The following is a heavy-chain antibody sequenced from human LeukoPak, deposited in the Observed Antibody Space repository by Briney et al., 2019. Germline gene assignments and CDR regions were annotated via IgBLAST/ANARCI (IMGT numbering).Heavy chain of an antibody. Sequence: HAGGSLRLSCAASGFTFSSYWMSWVRQAPGKGLEWVANIKQDGSEEYYVDSVKGRFTISRDNAKNSLYLQMNSLRAEDTAVYYCARDFEVWAGYYDSSGFSIFDYWGQGTLVTVSS. D-gene: IGHD3-22*01. CDR2: IKQDGSEE. CDR1: GFTFSSYW. CDR3: ARDFEVWAGYYDSSGFSIFDY. J-gene: IGHJ4*02. V-gene: IGHV3-7*03.